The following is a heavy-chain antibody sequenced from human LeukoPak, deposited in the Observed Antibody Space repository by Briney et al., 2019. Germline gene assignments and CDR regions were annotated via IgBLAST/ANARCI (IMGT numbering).Heavy chain of an antibody. Sequence: PGGSLRLSCAASGFTFSSYAMSWVRQAPGKGLEWVSAISGSGGSTYYADSVKGRFTITRDNSENTLNLQMNSLRAEDTAVYYCARDDDRLGNNFDYWGQGTLVTVSS. J-gene: IGHJ4*02. CDR2: ISGSGGST. V-gene: IGHV3-23*01. CDR3: ARDDDRLGNNFDY. D-gene: IGHD3-16*01. CDR1: GFTFSSYA.